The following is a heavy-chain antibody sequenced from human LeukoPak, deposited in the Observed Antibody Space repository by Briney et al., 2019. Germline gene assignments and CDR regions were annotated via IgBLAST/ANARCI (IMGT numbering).Heavy chain of an antibody. V-gene: IGHV3-21*01. D-gene: IGHD3-9*01. CDR2: ISSSSSYI. J-gene: IGHJ6*03. CDR3: ARDNLSYDILTGYTSHMDV. CDR1: GFTFSSYS. Sequence: PGGSLRLSCAASGFTFSSYSMNWVRQAPGKGLEWVSSISSSSSYIYYADSVKGRFTLSRDNAKNSLYLQMNSLRAEDTAVYYCARDNLSYDILTGYTSHMDVWGKGTTVTVSS.